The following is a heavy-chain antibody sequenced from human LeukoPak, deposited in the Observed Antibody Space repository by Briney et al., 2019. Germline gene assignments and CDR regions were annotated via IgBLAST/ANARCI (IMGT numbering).Heavy chain of an antibody. CDR3: ARSTFPFDFEIGYFDY. Sequence: SQTLSLTCTVSGGSISSGGYYWSWIRQHPGKGLEWIGYIYYSGSTYYNPSLKSRVTISVDTSKNQFSLKLSSVTAADTAVYYCARSTFPFDFEIGYFDYWGQGTLVTVSS. CDR1: GGSISSGGYY. V-gene: IGHV4-31*03. CDR2: IYYSGST. J-gene: IGHJ4*02. D-gene: IGHD3-9*01.